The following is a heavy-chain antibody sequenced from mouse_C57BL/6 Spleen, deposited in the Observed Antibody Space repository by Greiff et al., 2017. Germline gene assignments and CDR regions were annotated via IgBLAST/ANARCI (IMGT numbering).Heavy chain of an antibody. J-gene: IGHJ1*03. Sequence: VQLQQPGAELVKPGASVKMSCKASGYTFTSSWMNWVKQRPGKGLEWIGRIYPGDGDTNYNGKFKGKATLTADKSSSTAYMQLSSLTSEDSAVDFCARSKSYYAWYFDVWGTGTTVTVSS. D-gene: IGHD1-1*01. V-gene: IGHV1-82*01. CDR1: GYTFTSSW. CDR3: ARSKSYYAWYFDV. CDR2: IYPGDGDT.